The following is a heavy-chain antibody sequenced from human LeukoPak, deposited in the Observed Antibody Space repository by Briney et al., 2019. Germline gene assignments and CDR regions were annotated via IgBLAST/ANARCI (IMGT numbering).Heavy chain of an antibody. D-gene: IGHD6-13*01. CDR1: GGSISSYY. J-gene: IGHJ4*02. CDR3: ARQGGYIAPLAL. Sequence: SETLSLTCTGSGGSISSYYWSWIRQPPGKGLEWIGYISYSGNTNYNPSLKSRVTISVDTSKNQVSLKLTSVTAADTAVYYCARQGGYIAPLALWGQGTLVTVSA. CDR2: ISYSGNT. V-gene: IGHV4-59*08.